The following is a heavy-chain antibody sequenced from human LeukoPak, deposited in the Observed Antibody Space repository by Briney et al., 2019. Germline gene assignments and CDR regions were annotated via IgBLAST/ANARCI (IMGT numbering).Heavy chain of an antibody. CDR3: AKALRAPHRPVYSYYYMDV. J-gene: IGHJ6*03. D-gene: IGHD2-21*01. CDR2: ISGSGDST. CDR1: EFTFYA. Sequence: PGGSLRLSCAASEFTFYAVSWVRQAPGKGLEWVSTISGSGDSTYYADSVKGRFTISRDNSKNTVFLHMNSLRVDDTAVYYCAKALRAPHRPVYSYYYMDVWGKGTAVTVSS. V-gene: IGHV3-23*01.